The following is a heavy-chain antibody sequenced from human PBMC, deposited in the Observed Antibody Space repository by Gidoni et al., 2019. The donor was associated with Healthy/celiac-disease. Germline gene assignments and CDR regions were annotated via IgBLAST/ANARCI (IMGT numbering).Heavy chain of an antibody. CDR3: ARDKNYDFWSGWDAFDI. V-gene: IGHV1-3*01. Sequence: QVQLVQSGAEVKKPGASVKVSCKASGYTFTIYAMHWVRQAPGQRLEWMGWINAGNGNTKYSQKFQGRVTNTRDTSASTAYMELSSLRSEDTAVYYCARDKNYDFWSGWDAFDIWGQGTMVTVSS. CDR2: INAGNGNT. J-gene: IGHJ3*02. D-gene: IGHD3-3*01. CDR1: GYTFTIYA.